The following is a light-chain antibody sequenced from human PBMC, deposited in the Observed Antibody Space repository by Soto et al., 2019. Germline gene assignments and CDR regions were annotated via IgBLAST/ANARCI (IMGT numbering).Light chain of an antibody. CDR2: AAS. Sequence: DIQMTQSPSSLSASAGDRVTITCRARQSISSYLNWYQQKPGKAPKLLIYAASSLQSGVPSRFSGSGSGTDFTLTISSLQPEDFATYYCQQSYSIFMYTFGQGTKVDIK. J-gene: IGKJ2*01. V-gene: IGKV1-39*01. CDR3: QQSYSIFMYT. CDR1: QSISSY.